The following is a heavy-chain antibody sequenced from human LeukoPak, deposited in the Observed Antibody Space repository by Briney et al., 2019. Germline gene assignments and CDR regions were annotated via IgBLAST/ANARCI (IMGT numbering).Heavy chain of an antibody. CDR1: GFTFSSYS. V-gene: IGHV3-21*01. J-gene: IGHJ1*01. D-gene: IGHD3-10*01. CDR3: APGGSGSGSYYFQH. Sequence: GGSLRLSCAASGFTFSSYSMNWVRQAPGKGLEWVSSISSSSSYIYYADSVKGRFTISRDNAKNSLYLQMNSLRAEDTAVYYCAPGGSGSGSYYFQHWGQGTLVTVSS. CDR2: ISSSSSYI.